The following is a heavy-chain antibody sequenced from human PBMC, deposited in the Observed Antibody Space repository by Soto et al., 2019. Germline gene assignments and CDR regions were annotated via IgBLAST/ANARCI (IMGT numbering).Heavy chain of an antibody. Sequence: QVQLVESGGGVVQPGRSLRLSCAASGFTFSSYAMHWVRQAPGKGLEWVALTSYDESNKNYAASVKGRFTISRDNSKNTLYLQMNSLRAEDTAVYYCARDQRQWLLDVYFQYWGQGTLVTVSS. CDR1: GFTFSSYA. D-gene: IGHD6-19*01. CDR3: ARDQRQWLLDVYFQY. CDR2: TSYDESNK. J-gene: IGHJ1*01. V-gene: IGHV3-30-3*01.